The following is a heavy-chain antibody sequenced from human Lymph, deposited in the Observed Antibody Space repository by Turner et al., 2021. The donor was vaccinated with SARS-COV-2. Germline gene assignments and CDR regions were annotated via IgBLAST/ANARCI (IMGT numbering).Heavy chain of an antibody. CDR1: GGTFSIYA. V-gene: IGHV1-69*04. D-gene: IGHD1-26*01. J-gene: IGHJ5*02. CDR3: ARGRLDSFGGGYYSWFDP. CDR2: ISPILGIA. Sequence: QVQLVQSGAEVKKPGSSVKVSCKASGGTFSIYAINWVRQAPGQGLECVGRISPILGIANHAQKFQGRVTITADKSTSTAYMELSSLRSEDTAVYYCARGRLDSFGGGYYSWFDPWGQGTLVTVSS.